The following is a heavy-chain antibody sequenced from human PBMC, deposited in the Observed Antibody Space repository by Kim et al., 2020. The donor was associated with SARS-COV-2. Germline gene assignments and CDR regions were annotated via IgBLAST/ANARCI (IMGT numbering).Heavy chain of an antibody. CDR1: GFTVSNTY. V-gene: IGHV3-66*01. CDR2: IYGGGST. CDR3: AREPSTYFDY. J-gene: IGHJ4*02. Sequence: GGSLRLSCVVSGFTVSNTYMSWVRQAPEKGLEWVSIIYGGGSTYYADSVKGRFTISRDDSKNTVYLQMNSLRAEDTAVYFCAREPSTYFDYWGQGTLVTVSS.